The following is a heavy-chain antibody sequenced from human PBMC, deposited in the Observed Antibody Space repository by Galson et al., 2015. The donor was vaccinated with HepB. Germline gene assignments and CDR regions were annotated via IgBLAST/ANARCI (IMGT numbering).Heavy chain of an antibody. Sequence: SLRLSCAASGFTFSSYGMHWVRQAPGKGLEWVAVIWYDGSNKYYADSVKGRFTISRDNSKNTLYLQMNSLRAEDTAVYYCARWQQLVLPFDYWGQGTLVTVSS. J-gene: IGHJ4*02. D-gene: IGHD6-13*01. CDR3: ARWQQLVLPFDY. CDR2: IWYDGSNK. V-gene: IGHV3-33*01. CDR1: GFTFSSYG.